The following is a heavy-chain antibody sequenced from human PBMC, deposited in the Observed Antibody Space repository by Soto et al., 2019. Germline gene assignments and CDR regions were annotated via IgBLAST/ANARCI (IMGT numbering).Heavy chain of an antibody. Sequence: SETLSLTCAVYGGSFSGYYWSWIRQPPGKGLEWIGEINHSGSTNYNPSLKSRITISVDTSKNQFSLKLSSVTAADTAVYYCAREGDYVWGSYRPFDYWGQGTLVTVSS. CDR2: INHSGST. CDR1: GGSFSGYY. V-gene: IGHV4-34*01. D-gene: IGHD3-16*02. CDR3: AREGDYVWGSYRPFDY. J-gene: IGHJ4*02.